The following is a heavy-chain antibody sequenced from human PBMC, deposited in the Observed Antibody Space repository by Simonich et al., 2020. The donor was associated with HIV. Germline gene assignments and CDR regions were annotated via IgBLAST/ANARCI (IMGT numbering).Heavy chain of an antibody. CDR2: ISHSGST. CDR1: GGSFSGYY. D-gene: IGHD2-2*01. J-gene: IGHJ4*02. Sequence: QVQLQQWGAGLLKPSETLSLTCAVYGGSFSGYYWSWIRQPPGKGLGWNGEISHSGSTNYNPSLKSRVTISVDTSKNQFSLKLSSVTAADTAVYYCARGFYQRLYYFDYWGQGTLVTVSS. CDR3: ARGFYQRLYYFDY. V-gene: IGHV4-34*01.